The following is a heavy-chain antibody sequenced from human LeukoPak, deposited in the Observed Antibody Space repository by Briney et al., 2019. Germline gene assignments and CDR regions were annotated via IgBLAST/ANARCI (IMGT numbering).Heavy chain of an antibody. V-gene: IGHV3-7*01. CDR2: IKQDGSGN. Sequence: PGGSLRLSCAASGFTFSSYWMSWVRQAPGKGLEWVANIKQDGSGNYYVDSVRGRFTISSDNAKNSLYLQITGLRAEATAVYYCARDLDRHGCHDFWGQGTLVTVSS. CDR1: GFTFSSYW. CDR3: ARDLDRHGCHDF. D-gene: IGHD3-9*01. J-gene: IGHJ4*02.